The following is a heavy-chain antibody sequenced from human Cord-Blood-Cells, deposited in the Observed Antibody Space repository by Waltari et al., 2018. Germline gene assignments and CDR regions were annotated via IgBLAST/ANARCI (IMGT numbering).Heavy chain of an antibody. V-gene: IGHV1-69*01. Sequence: QVQLVQSGAEVKKPGSSVKVSCKASGGTFSSYAISWVRQAPGQGLEWMGGIIPIFGTANYAQKFQGRVTITADESTSTAYMELSSLRSEDTAVYYCASSDLDYGDYVGGNVRDAFDIWGQGTMVTVSS. J-gene: IGHJ3*02. D-gene: IGHD4-17*01. CDR1: GGTFSSYA. CDR2: IIPIFGTA. CDR3: ASSDLDYGDYVGGNVRDAFDI.